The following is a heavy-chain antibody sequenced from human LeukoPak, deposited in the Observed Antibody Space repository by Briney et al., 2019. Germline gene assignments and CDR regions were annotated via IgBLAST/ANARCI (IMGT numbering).Heavy chain of an antibody. CDR1: GGSISSYY. V-gene: IGHV4-59*08. Sequence: PSETLSLTCTVSGGSISSYYWSWIRQPPGKGLEWIGYIYYSGSTNYNPSLKSRVTISVDTSKNQFSLKLSSVTAADTAVYYCARQSQWFGELLYPYYFDYWGQGTLVTVSS. CDR3: ARQSQWFGELLYPYYFDY. CDR2: IYYSGST. D-gene: IGHD3-10*01. J-gene: IGHJ4*02.